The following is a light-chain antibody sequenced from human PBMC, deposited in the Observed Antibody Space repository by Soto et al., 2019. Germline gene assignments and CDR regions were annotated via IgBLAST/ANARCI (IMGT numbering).Light chain of an antibody. Sequence: QSVLTQPPSASGTPGQRVTISCSGSRSNIGSNTVNWYQQLPGTAPKLLIYSNNQRPSGVPDRFSGSKTGTSASLAISGRQSEDEADYYCAEWYDSLTGWVFGGGTKLTVL. CDR3: AEWYDSLTGWV. CDR1: RSNIGSNT. V-gene: IGLV1-44*01. J-gene: IGLJ3*02. CDR2: SNN.